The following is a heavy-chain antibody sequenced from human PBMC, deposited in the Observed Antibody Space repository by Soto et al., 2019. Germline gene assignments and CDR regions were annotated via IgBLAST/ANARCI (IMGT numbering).Heavy chain of an antibody. D-gene: IGHD3-22*01. CDR1: GFTFSSYA. CDR2: ISYDGSNK. CDR3: ARDGRYDSSGYYRYYYYYYGMDV. J-gene: IGHJ6*02. Sequence: RGSLRLSCAASGFTFSSYAMHWVRQAPGKGLERVAVISYDGSNKYYADSVKGRFTISRDNSKTTLYLQMNSLRAEDTAVYYCARDGRYDSSGYYRYYYYYYGMDVWGQGTTVTVSS. V-gene: IGHV3-30-3*01.